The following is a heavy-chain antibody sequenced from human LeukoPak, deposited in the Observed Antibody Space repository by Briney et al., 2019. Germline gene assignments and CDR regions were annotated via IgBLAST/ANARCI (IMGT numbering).Heavy chain of an antibody. V-gene: IGHV4-39*01. CDR1: GGSITNNDYY. CDR3: ARQDYYYYSSGHLDAFDI. CDR2: LYYSRST. D-gene: IGHD3-22*01. Sequence: PSETLSLTCTASGGSITNNDYYWDWIRQPPGKGPEWIGVLYYSRSTHYNPSLKSRVTISVDTSNKQFPLKLSSVTAADTAVYYCARQDYYYYSSGHLDAFDIWGQGTMVSVS. J-gene: IGHJ3*02.